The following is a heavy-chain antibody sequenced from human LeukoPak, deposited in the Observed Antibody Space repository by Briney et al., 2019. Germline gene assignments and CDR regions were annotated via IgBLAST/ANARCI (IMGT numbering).Heavy chain of an antibody. D-gene: IGHD6-6*01. CDR1: GYTFTGYY. J-gene: IGHJ4*02. Sequence: ASVKVSCKPSGYTFTGYYMHWVRQAPGQGLEWMGWINPTSGGTNYAQKFQGRVTMTSDTSISTAYMELSRLRSDDTAVYYCARVRSAARLAPLGYWGQGTLVTVSS. CDR3: ARVRSAARLAPLGY. CDR2: INPTSGGT. V-gene: IGHV1-2*02.